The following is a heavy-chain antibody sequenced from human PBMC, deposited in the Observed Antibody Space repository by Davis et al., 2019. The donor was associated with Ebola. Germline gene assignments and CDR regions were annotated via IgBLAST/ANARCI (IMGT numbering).Heavy chain of an antibody. J-gene: IGHJ4*02. Sequence: ASVQVSCKASGYTFTGYYMHWVRQAPGQGLEWMGWINPNSGGTNYAQKFQGWVTMTRDTSISTAYMELSRLRSDDTAVYYCAATAVAGALDYWGQGTLVTVSS. CDR3: AATAVAGALDY. CDR1: GYTFTGYY. D-gene: IGHD6-19*01. V-gene: IGHV1-2*04. CDR2: INPNSGGT.